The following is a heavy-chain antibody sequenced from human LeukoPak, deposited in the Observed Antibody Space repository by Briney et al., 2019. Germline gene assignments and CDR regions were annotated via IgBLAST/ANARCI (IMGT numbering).Heavy chain of an antibody. J-gene: IGHJ4*02. CDR3: ARDRDLHYFDY. Sequence: SVKVSCKASGGTFSSYAIGWVRQAPGQGLEWMGGIIPILGIANYAQKFQGRVTITADKSTSTAYMELSSLRSEDTAVYYCARDRDLHYFDYWGQGTLVTVSS. D-gene: IGHD3-10*01. CDR2: IIPILGIA. CDR1: GGTFSSYA. V-gene: IGHV1-69*10.